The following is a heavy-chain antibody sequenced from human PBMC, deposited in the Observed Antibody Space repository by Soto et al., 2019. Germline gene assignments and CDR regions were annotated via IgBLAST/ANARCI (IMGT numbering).Heavy chain of an antibody. CDR3: ARDSTPPQLPRGFDY. J-gene: IGHJ4*02. V-gene: IGHV1-18*01. CDR1: GYTFTSYG. D-gene: IGHD2-2*01. CDR2: ISAYNGNT. Sequence: QVQLVQSGAEVKKPGASVKVSCKASGYTFTSYGISWVRQAPGQGLEWMGWISAYNGNTNYAQKLQGRVTMTTDTTTSTAYMELRSQRSDGTAVYYCARDSTPPQLPRGFDYWGQGTLVTGSS.